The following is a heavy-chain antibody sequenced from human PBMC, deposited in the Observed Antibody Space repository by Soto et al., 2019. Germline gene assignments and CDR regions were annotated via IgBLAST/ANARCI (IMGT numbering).Heavy chain of an antibody. Sequence: QVQLVQSGAEVKKPGSSVTVSCKASGGTFSSYAISWVRQAPGQGLEWMGGIIPIFGTANYAQKFQGRVTITADESTSTAYRELSSLRSEDTAVYYCALYYDFWSGYYRGYYFDYWGQGTLVTVSS. CDR3: ALYYDFWSGYYRGYYFDY. V-gene: IGHV1-69*01. CDR2: IIPIFGTA. D-gene: IGHD3-3*01. CDR1: GGTFSSYA. J-gene: IGHJ4*02.